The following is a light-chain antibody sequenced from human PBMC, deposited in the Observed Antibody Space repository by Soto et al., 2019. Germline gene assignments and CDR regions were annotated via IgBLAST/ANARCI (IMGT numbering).Light chain of an antibody. CDR3: HQYDSWT. CDR1: QSISSSY. V-gene: IGKV3-20*01. CDR2: GAS. J-gene: IGKJ1*01. Sequence: EIVLTQSPGTLSLSPGERATLSCRASQSISSSYLAWYQQKPGQAPRLLIYGASSRATGIPDRFSGSGSGTDFTLTIRRLEPEDFAVYYCHQYDSWTFGQGTKGDIK.